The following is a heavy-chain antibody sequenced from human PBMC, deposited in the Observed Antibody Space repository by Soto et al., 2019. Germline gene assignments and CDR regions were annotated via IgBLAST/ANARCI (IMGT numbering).Heavy chain of an antibody. Sequence: QVQLVESGGGLVKSGGSLTLSCSTSGSFVTDYFMSWIRQAPGKGLEWVSYISPSGDVTHYADSVKGRFTISRDNTKNSLFLQMSSLRDDDTAVYYCARQLERRVGAASHWGQGTRVSVSS. J-gene: IGHJ4*02. D-gene: IGHD1-26*01. CDR2: ISPSGDVT. CDR3: ARQLERRVGAASH. V-gene: IGHV3-11*01. CDR1: GSFVTDYF.